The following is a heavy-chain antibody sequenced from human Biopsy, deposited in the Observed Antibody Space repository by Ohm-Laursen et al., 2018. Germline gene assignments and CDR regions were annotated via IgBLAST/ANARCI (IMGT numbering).Heavy chain of an antibody. CDR1: GYPFSNYY. CDR3: ARMEQPHDY. V-gene: IGHV1-2*06. Sequence: GASVKVSCKASGYPFSNYYLFWVRQAPGQGLEWMGRINPNSGDTVFARNFQGRVTMTRDTASSTVYMDLRNLRPDDTAVYFCARMEQPHDYWGQGTLVTVSS. CDR2: INPNSGDT. D-gene: IGHD6-13*01. J-gene: IGHJ4*02.